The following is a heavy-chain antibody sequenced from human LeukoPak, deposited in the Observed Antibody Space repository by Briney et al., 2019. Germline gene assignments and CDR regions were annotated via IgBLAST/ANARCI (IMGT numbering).Heavy chain of an antibody. V-gene: IGHV4-31*03. J-gene: IGHJ4*02. CDR3: AREGSSGYDY. CDR1: XGSISXGGYY. D-gene: IGHD3-22*01. CDR2: IYYSGST. Sequence: LSLTXTVSXGSISXGGYYWSWVRQHPGTGLEWVGYIYYSGSTYYNPSLKSRVTISVDTSKNQFSLKLSSVTAADTAVYYCAREGSSGYDYWGQGTLVTVSS.